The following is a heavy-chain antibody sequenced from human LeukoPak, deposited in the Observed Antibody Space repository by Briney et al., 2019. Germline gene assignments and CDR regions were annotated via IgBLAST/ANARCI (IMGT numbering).Heavy chain of an antibody. D-gene: IGHD3-3*01. CDR1: GYTFTSYG. Sequence: GASVNVSCKASGYTFTSYGISWVRQAPGQGLEWMGWISAYNGNTNYAQKLQGRVTMTKDTSTSPAHMELRSLRSDDTAVYYCARDKVVLRFLEWSDVGAFDIWGQGTMVTVSS. V-gene: IGHV1-18*01. CDR2: ISAYNGNT. CDR3: ARDKVVLRFLEWSDVGAFDI. J-gene: IGHJ3*02.